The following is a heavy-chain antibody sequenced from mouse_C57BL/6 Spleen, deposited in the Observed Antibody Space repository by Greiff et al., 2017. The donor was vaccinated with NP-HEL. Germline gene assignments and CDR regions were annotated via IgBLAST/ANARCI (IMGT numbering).Heavy chain of an antibody. CDR1: GYTFTSYW. Sequence: QVQLKQPGAELVKPGASVKLSCKASGYTFTSYWMHWVKQRPGQGLEWIGMIHPNSGSTNYNEKFKSKATLTVDKSSSTAYMQLSSLTSEDSAVYYCARYDYGGLGYWGQGTTLTVSS. CDR3: ARYDYGGLGY. V-gene: IGHV1-64*01. J-gene: IGHJ2*01. CDR2: IHPNSGST. D-gene: IGHD2-4*01.